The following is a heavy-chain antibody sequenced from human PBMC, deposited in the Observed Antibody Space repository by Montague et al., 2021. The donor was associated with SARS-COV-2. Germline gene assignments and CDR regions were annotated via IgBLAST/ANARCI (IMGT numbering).Heavy chain of an antibody. CDR1: GXSISSYY. CDR2: MYYSGST. CDR3: AREFDY. J-gene: IGHJ4*02. V-gene: IGHV4-59*13. Sequence: SETLSLTCTVSGXSISSYYWSWIRQPPGKGLEWIGYMYYSGSTNYNPSLKSRVTLSVDTSKNQFSLKLSSVTVADTAVYYCAREFDYWGQGTLVTVSS.